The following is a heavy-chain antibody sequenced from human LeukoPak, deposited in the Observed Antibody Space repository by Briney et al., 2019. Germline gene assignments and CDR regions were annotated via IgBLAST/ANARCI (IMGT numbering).Heavy chain of an antibody. Sequence: SVKVSCKASGGTFSSNASSWVRQAPGQGREWMGGVIPIFGTANYAQKFQGRVTITAVESMSTAYMELSSRRYTAVYSCARGWLAETTVVTPYNYWGQGPLVPVS. V-gene: IGHV1-69*13. CDR2: VIPIFGTA. CDR3: ARGWLAETTVVTPYNY. D-gene: IGHD4-23*01. CDR1: GGTFSSNA. J-gene: IGHJ4*02.